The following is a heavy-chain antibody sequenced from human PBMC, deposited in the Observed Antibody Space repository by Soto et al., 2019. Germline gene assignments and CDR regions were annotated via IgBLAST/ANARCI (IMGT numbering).Heavy chain of an antibody. CDR3: ARGLQSSSSDPEFDY. CDR2: TYYRSKWYN. J-gene: IGHJ4*02. V-gene: IGHV6-1*01. D-gene: IGHD6-6*01. Sequence: PXQALSLTSAISGDSVSSNSAACNLIRHSPSRGLEWLGRTYYRSKWYNDYAVSVKSRITINPDTSKNQFSLQLNSVTPEDTAVYYCARGLQSSSSDPEFDYWGQGTLVTVSS. CDR1: GDSVSSNSAA.